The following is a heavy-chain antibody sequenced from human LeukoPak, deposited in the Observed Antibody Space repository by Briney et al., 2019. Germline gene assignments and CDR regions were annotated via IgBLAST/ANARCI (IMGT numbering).Heavy chain of an antibody. CDR2: IKQDGSEK. V-gene: IGHV3-7*01. D-gene: IGHD1-26*01. J-gene: IGHJ4*02. CDR1: GFTFSNYW. Sequence: TGGSLTLSCVASGFTFSNYWMSWVRQAPGKGLEWVANIKQDGSEKFYVDSVKGRFTISRDNAKNSLYVQMNSLRAEDTAVYYCXXLRGLYSDTNRYQTALDCWGQGTLVTVSS. CDR3: XXLRGLYSDTNRYQTALDC.